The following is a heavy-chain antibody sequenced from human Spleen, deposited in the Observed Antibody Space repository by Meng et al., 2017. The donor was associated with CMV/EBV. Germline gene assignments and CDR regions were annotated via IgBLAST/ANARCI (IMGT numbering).Heavy chain of an antibody. D-gene: IGHD3-3*01. CDR2: INPNSGGT. CDR3: ARDTAHYDFWSGYSGGRGWFDP. V-gene: IGHV1-2*02. Sequence: YYRHWVRQAPGQGLEWMGWINPNSGGTNYAQKFQGRVTMTRDTSISTAYMELSRLRSDDTAVYYCARDTAHYDFWSGYSGGRGWFDPWGQGTLVTVSS. J-gene: IGHJ5*02. CDR1: YY.